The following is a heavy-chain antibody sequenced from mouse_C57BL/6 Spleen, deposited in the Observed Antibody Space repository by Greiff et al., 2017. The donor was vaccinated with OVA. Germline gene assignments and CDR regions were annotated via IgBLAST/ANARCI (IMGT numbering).Heavy chain of an antibody. Sequence: QVQLQQSGAELVRPGASVKLSCKASGYTFTDYYINWVKQRPGQGLEWIARIYPGSGNTYYNEKFKGKATLTAEKSSSTAYMQLSSLTSEDSAVYFWARSCGSSSAWFAYWGQGTLVTVSA. CDR2: IYPGSGNT. CDR1: GYTFTDYY. CDR3: ARSCGSSSAWFAY. V-gene: IGHV1-76*01. D-gene: IGHD1-1*01. J-gene: IGHJ3*01.